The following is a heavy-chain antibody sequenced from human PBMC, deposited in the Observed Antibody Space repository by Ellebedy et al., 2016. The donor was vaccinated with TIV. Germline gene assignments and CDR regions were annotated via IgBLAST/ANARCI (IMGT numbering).Heavy chain of an antibody. CDR3: ARSPADCSSTSCYLMGFYDPYYYYYMDV. V-gene: IGHV1-8*01. J-gene: IGHJ6*03. CDR2: MNPNSGNT. D-gene: IGHD2-2*01. Sequence: ASVKVSXKASGYTFTSYDINWVRQATGQGLEWMGWMNPNSGNTGYAQKFQGRVTMTRNTSISTAYMELSSLRSEDTAVYYCARSPADCSSTSCYLMGFYDPYYYYYMDVWGKGTTVTVSS. CDR1: GYTFTSYD.